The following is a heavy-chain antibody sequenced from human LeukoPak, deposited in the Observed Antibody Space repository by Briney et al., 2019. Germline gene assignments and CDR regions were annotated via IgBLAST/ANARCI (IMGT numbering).Heavy chain of an antibody. D-gene: IGHD3-10*01. CDR3: ARSYYYGSGSYGMDV. Sequence: SETLSLTCTVSGGSISSGGYYWSWIRQPPRKGLEWIGDIYHSGNTYYNPSLKSRVTISVDRSKNQFSLKPSSVTAADTAVYYCARSYYYGSGSYGMDVWGQGTTVTVSS. CDR1: GGSISSGGYY. CDR2: IYHSGNT. J-gene: IGHJ6*02. V-gene: IGHV4-30-2*01.